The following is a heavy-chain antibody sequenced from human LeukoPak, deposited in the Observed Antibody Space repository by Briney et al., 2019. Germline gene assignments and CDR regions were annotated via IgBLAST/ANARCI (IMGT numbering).Heavy chain of an antibody. CDR1: GFTFDDYA. CDR2: ISWNSGSI. D-gene: IGHD6-13*01. Sequence: GGSLRLSCAASGFTFDDYAMHWVRQAPGKGLEWVSGISWNSGSIGYADSVKGRFTISRGNAKNSLYLQMNSLRAEDMALYYCAKDASIAAAGPGSYFDYWGQGTLVTVSS. V-gene: IGHV3-9*03. CDR3: AKDASIAAAGPGSYFDY. J-gene: IGHJ4*02.